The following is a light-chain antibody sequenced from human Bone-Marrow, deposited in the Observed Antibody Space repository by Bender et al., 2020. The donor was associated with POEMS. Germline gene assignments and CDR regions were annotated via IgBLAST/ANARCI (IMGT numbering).Light chain of an antibody. J-gene: IGLJ1*01. CDR3: QVWDTISDHYV. CDR2: NDG. CDR1: NIGSQS. V-gene: IGLV3-21*03. Sequence: SYVLTQQPSVSVAPGKTARITCGGNNIGSQSVNWYHQSSGQAPVLVVYNDGDRPSGIPERFSGSKSGNTATLSITRVEAGDEADYYCQVWDTISDHYVFGTGTKVTVL.